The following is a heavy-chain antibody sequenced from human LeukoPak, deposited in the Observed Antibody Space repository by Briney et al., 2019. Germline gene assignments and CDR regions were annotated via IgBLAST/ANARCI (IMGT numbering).Heavy chain of an antibody. D-gene: IGHD3-10*01. CDR1: GYSFTSYW. J-gene: IGHJ5*01. CDR2: IYPGDSDT. Sequence: GESLKISCKGSGYSFTSYWIGWVRQMPGKGLEWMGIIYPGDSDTRYSPSFQGQVTISADKSISTAYLQWSILKASDTAMYYCARLVPFGSGTYRDNWFDSWGQGTLVTVSS. V-gene: IGHV5-51*01. CDR3: ARLVPFGSGTYRDNWFDS.